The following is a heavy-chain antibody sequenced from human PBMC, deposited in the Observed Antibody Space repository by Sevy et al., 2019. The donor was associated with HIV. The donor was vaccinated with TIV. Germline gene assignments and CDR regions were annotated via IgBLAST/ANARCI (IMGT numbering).Heavy chain of an antibody. CDR3: ARIYDH. Sequence: SETLSLTCSVSGGSIGTSGSFWGWIRQPPGKGLEWIGDISDRGATNYNTSLRSRVTISVDTSKSHLSLKLTSLTPADTAVYYCARIYDHWGQGVLVTVSS. CDR2: ISDRGAT. CDR1: GGSIGTSGSF. V-gene: IGHV4-39*01. J-gene: IGHJ5*02.